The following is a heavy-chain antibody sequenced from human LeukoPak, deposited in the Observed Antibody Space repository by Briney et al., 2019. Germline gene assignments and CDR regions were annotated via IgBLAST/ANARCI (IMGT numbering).Heavy chain of an antibody. Sequence: GGSLRLSCAASGFNLITAAMTWVRQAPGEGLEWVSLIGSVGESTYYADSVKGRFTISRDNVNHTLFLQMNSLRVEDTAMYYCVKDLQLSTWGLGTMVTVSS. J-gene: IGHJ3*01. CDR1: GFNLITAA. CDR3: VKDLQLST. D-gene: IGHD5-24*01. V-gene: IGHV3-23*01. CDR2: IGSVGEST.